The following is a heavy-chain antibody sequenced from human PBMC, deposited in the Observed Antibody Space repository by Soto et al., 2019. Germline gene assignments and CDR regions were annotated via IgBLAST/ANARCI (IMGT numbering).Heavy chain of an antibody. CDR1: GGSISSYY. V-gene: IGHV4-59*08. CDR3: ARLVWSYGTWFDP. J-gene: IGHJ5*02. Sequence: PSETLSLTCTVSGGSISSYYWSWIRQPPGKGLEWIGYIYCSGSTNYNPSLKSRVTISVDTSKNQFSLKLSSVAAADTAVYYCARLVWSYGTWFDPWGQGTLVTVSS. CDR2: IYCSGST. D-gene: IGHD5-18*01.